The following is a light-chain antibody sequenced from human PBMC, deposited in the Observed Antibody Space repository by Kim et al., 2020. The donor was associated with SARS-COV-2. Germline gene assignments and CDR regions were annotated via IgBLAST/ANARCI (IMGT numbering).Light chain of an antibody. CDR1: KLGDKY. CDR3: QAWDSTTVV. J-gene: IGLJ2*01. V-gene: IGLV3-1*01. CDR2: QDR. Sequence: SYELTQPHSVSVSPGQTARITCSGDKLGDKYVSWYQQKPGQSPVLVIYQDRKRPSGIPGRVSGSNSGNTATLTISRTQAMDEADYYCQAWDSTTVVFGGG.